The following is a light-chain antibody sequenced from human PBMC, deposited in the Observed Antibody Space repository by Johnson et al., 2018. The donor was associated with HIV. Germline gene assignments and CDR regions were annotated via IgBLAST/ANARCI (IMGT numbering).Light chain of an antibody. Sequence: QSVLTQPPSVSAAPGQKVTISCFGSDSNIGNNYVSWYQQVPGTAPKLLIYEKNKRPSGIPDRFSASMSGTSATLDITGLQTGDEGDYYCGAWDRSLGAHYVFGTGTRVTVL. V-gene: IGLV1-51*02. CDR3: GAWDRSLGAHYV. J-gene: IGLJ1*01. CDR2: EKN. CDR1: DSNIGNNY.